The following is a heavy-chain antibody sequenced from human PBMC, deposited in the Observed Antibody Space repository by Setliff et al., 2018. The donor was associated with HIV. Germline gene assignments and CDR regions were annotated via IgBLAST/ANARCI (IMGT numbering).Heavy chain of an antibody. D-gene: IGHD3-10*01. CDR3: ARVQVSGTYPIDY. J-gene: IGHJ4*02. V-gene: IGHV4-38-2*01. Sequence: SLTCAVSSYSISSGYYWGWIRQPPGKGLEWIGNIYHSGSTYYNPSLKSRVTISVDTSKNQFSLKLSSVTAADTAVYYCARVQVSGTYPIDYWGQGTLVTVSS. CDR2: IYHSGST. CDR1: SYSISSGYY.